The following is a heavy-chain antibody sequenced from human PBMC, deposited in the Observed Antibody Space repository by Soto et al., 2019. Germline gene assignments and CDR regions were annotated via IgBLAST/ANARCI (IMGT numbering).Heavy chain of an antibody. D-gene: IGHD5-18*01. CDR1: GYNFTDYW. J-gene: IGHJ5*02. V-gene: IGHV5-51*01. Sequence: GESLKISCEASGYNFTDYWIGWVRQMTGKGLEWMGIIFPGDSDAKYSPSFEGQVTISADKSITTAFLQWSSLKASDTAIYYCAKSGGYSARNWFDPWGQGTLVTVSS. CDR2: IFPGDSDA. CDR3: AKSGGYSARNWFDP.